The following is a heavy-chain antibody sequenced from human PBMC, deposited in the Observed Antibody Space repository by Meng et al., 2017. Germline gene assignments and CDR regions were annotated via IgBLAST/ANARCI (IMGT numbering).Heavy chain of an antibody. J-gene: IGHJ4*02. V-gene: IGHV7-4-1*02. CDR2: INTNTGNP. D-gene: IGHD3-22*01. CDR3: ARDSYYYDSSGSTSHDY. CDR1: GYTFTSYA. Sequence: QEQLGQAGVELRTSGASVEVSVKASGYTFTSYAMNWVRQAPGQGLEWMGWINTNTGNPTYAQGFTGRFVFSLDTSVSTAYLQISSLKAEDTAVYYCARDSYYYDSSGSTSHDYWGQGTLVTVSS.